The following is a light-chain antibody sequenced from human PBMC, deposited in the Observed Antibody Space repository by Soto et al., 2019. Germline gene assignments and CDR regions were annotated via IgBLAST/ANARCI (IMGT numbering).Light chain of an antibody. CDR1: QSVDGY. J-gene: IGKJ1*01. CDR3: QQYGSSGT. V-gene: IGKV3-20*01. Sequence: VMTQSPGTLSVSLGESATLSCRASQSVDGYLAWYQQKPGQAPRLLIYGASSRATGIPDRFSGSGSGTDFTLTISRLEPEDFAVYYCQQYGSSGTFGQGTKVDIK. CDR2: GAS.